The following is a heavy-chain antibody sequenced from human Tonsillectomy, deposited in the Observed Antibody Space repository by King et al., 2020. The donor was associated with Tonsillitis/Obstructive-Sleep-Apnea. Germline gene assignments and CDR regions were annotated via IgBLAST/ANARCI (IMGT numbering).Heavy chain of an antibody. CDR3: ARAYYYDSSGYYDGGPFDY. V-gene: IGHV4-34*01. Sequence: AGLLKPSETLSLTCAVYGGSFSGYYWSWIRQPPGKGLEWIGEINHSGSTNYNPSLKSRVTISVDTSKNQFSLELSSVTPADTAVYYCARAYYYDSSGYYDGGPFDYWGQETLVTDSS. CDR1: GGSFSGYY. CDR2: INHSGST. D-gene: IGHD3-22*01. J-gene: IGHJ4*02.